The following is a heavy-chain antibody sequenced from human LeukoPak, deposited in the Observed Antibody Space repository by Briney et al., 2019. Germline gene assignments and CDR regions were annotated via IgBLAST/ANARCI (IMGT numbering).Heavy chain of an antibody. J-gene: IGHJ6*02. CDR3: ARDPPRGYGMDV. CDR2: IYHSGTT. Sequence: PSETLSLTCTVSGGSISNSNWWSWVRQTPGKGLEWIGEIYHSGTTNYSPSLKSRVIISVDKSKNQYSLNLSSVTAANTAVYYCARDPPRGYGMDVWGPGITVTVSS. CDR1: GGSISNSNW. V-gene: IGHV4-4*02.